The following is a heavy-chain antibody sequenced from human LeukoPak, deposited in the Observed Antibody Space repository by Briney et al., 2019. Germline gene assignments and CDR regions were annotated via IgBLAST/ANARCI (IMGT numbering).Heavy chain of an antibody. V-gene: IGHV3-66*01. CDR1: GFTVSSNY. CDR2: IYSGGST. Sequence: GGSLRLSCAASGFTVSSNYMSWVRQAPGKGLEWVSVIYSGGSTYYADSVKGRFTISRDNSKNTLYLQTNSLRAEDTAVYYCARGPDRARAFDIWGQGTMVTVSS. D-gene: IGHD1-14*01. J-gene: IGHJ3*02. CDR3: ARGPDRARAFDI.